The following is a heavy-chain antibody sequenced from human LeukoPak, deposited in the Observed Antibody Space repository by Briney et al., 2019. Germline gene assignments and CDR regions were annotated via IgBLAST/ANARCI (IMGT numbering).Heavy chain of an antibody. CDR3: ARGAPYCGGDCYPYYFDY. J-gene: IGHJ4*02. D-gene: IGHD2-21*02. CDR1: GGSISSSSYY. CDR2: IYYSGST. V-gene: IGHV4-61*05. Sequence: PSETLSLTCTVSGGSISSSSYYWGWIRQPPGKGLEWIGYIYYSGSTNYNPSLKSRVTISVDTSKNQFSLELSSVTAADTAVYYCARGAPYCGGDCYPYYFDYWGQGTLVTVSS.